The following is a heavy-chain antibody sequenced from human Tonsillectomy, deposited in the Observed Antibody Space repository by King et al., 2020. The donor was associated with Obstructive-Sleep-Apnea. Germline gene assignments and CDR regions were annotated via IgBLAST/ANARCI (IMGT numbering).Heavy chain of an antibody. CDR3: AARYFEWSSQTVSGLGV. CDR2: AYYPGYT. CDR1: GDSVSSSYYY. V-gene: IGHV4-39*01. J-gene: IGHJ6*02. Sequence: QLQESGPGLVKPSETLSLTCTVSGDSVSSSYYYWGWIRQPPGKRLEWIGTAYYPGYTYHNPSLESRLTISIDASENQNSLSLGSVTAADTAVYYCAARYFEWSSQTVSGLGVWGQGTTVTVSS. D-gene: IGHD3-9*01.